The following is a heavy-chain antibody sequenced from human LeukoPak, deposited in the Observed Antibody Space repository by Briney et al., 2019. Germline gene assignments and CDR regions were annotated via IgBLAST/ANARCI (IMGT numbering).Heavy chain of an antibody. CDR3: ARGMYSSSWYYYYYYYMDV. V-gene: IGHV4-59*01. D-gene: IGHD6-13*01. CDR1: GGSISSYY. J-gene: IGHJ6*03. Sequence: SETLSLTCTVSGGSISSYYWSWIRQPPGKGLEWIGYIYYSGSTNYNPSLKSRVTISVDTSRNQFSLKLSSVTAADTAVYYCARGMYSSSWYYYYYYYMDVWGKGTTVTVSS. CDR2: IYYSGST.